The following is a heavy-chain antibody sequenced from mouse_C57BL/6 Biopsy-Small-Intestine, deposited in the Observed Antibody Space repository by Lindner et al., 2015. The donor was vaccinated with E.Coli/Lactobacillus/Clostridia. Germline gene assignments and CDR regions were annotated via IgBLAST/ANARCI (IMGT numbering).Heavy chain of an antibody. V-gene: IGHV1-19*01. CDR1: GYTFSDHY. CDR3: ARDRFRVLYGSYHIDY. CDR2: INPYSGST. J-gene: IGHJ4*01. Sequence: SVKVSCKTSGYTFSDHYIHWVRQAPGQGLEWMGRINPYSGSTNSAQKFQGRVTMTRDTSISTAYMELNRLRSDDTAVYYCARDRFRVLYGSYHIDYWGQGTLVTVSS. D-gene: IGHD2-14*01.